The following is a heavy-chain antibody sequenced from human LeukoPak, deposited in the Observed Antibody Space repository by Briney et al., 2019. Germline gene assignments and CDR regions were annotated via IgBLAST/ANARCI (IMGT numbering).Heavy chain of an antibody. CDR1: GYTFTSYD. CDR2: INPNSGGT. Sequence: ASVKVSCKAPGYTFTSYDINWVRQATGQGLEWMGWINPNSGGTNYAQKFQGRVTMTRDTSISTAYMELSRLRSDDTAVYYCGAAHSSGWYWFDPWGQGTLVTVSS. J-gene: IGHJ5*02. V-gene: IGHV1-2*02. D-gene: IGHD6-19*01. CDR3: GAAHSSGWYWFDP.